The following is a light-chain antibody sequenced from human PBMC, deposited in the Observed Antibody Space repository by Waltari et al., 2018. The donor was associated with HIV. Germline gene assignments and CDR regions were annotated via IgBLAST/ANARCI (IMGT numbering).Light chain of an antibody. J-gene: IGKJ4*01. CDR2: GAT. CDR1: QRVGCD. CDR3: QQYNHWPLT. Sequence: ETVMTQSPDILSASPGERPTLSCRASQRVGCDVAWYQQKPGQAPRLLIYGATSRAAGIPARFRASGSGTEFILTISSLQSEDFAVYFCQQYNHWPLTFGGGTKVEIK. V-gene: IGKV3-15*01.